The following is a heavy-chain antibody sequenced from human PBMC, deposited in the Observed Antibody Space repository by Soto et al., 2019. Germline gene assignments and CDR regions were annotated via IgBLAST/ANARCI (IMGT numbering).Heavy chain of an antibody. V-gene: IGHV4-34*01. CDR3: ARVSSTYYYGSGNWHPAKSYFDY. Sequence: QVQLQQWGAGLLKPSETLSLTCAVYGGSFSGYYWSWIRQPPGKGLEWIGEINHSGSTNYNPSLKSRVTISVDTSKNQFSLKLSSVTAADTAVYYCARVSSTYYYGSGNWHPAKSYFDYWGQGTLVTVSS. CDR1: GGSFSGYY. CDR2: INHSGST. J-gene: IGHJ4*02. D-gene: IGHD3-10*01.